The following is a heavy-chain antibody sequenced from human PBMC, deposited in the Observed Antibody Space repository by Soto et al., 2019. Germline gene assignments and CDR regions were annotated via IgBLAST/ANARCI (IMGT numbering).Heavy chain of an antibody. CDR2: ISAYNGNT. J-gene: IGHJ6*02. CDR1: GYTFTSYG. D-gene: IGHD1-1*01. Sequence: ASVKVSCKASGYTFTSYGISWVRQAPGQGLEWMGWISAYNGNTNYAQKLQGRVTMTTDTSTSTAYMELRSLRSDDTAIYYCVRGGILEANRPYYYYGLDVWGQGTPVTVS. CDR3: VRGGILEANRPYYYYGLDV. V-gene: IGHV1-18*04.